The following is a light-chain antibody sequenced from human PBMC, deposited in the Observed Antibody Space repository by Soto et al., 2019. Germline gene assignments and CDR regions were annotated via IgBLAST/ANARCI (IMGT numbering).Light chain of an antibody. CDR3: QESYSTPRWT. J-gene: IGKJ1*01. Sequence: DIQMTQSPSTLSASVGDRVTITCRTSQSITAFLNWYQQKPGKAPTLLIYSTSTLQSGVPSRFSGSGSGTDFTLTISSLQPEDFATYYCQESYSTPRWTFGQGTKVDIK. CDR2: STS. CDR1: QSITAF. V-gene: IGKV1-39*01.